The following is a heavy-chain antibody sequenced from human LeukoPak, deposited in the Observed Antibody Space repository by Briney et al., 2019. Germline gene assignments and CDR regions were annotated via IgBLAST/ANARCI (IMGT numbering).Heavy chain of an antibody. D-gene: IGHD6-19*01. V-gene: IGHV3-30*02. Sequence: GGSLRLSCAASGFTFSSYGMHWVRQAPGKGLEWVAFITYDGSNKYYAESVKGRFTISRDDSKNTLYVQMNSLRGEDTAVYRCARDLTYSGWYYFDCWGQGTLVTVSS. CDR3: ARDLTYSGWYYFDC. CDR2: ITYDGSNK. J-gene: IGHJ4*02. CDR1: GFTFSSYG.